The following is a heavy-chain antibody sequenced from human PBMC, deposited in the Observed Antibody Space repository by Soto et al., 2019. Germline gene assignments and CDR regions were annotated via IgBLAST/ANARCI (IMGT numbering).Heavy chain of an antibody. Sequence: QVQLVESGGGVVQPGRSLRLSCAASGFTFSSYGMHWVRQAPGKGLEWVAVIWYDGSNKYYADSVKGRFTISRDNSKNTLYLQMNGLRAEDTAVYYCARAYCSSTSCSYGMDVWGQGTTVTVSS. CDR2: IWYDGSNK. CDR3: ARAYCSSTSCSYGMDV. D-gene: IGHD2-2*01. CDR1: GFTFSSYG. J-gene: IGHJ6*02. V-gene: IGHV3-33*01.